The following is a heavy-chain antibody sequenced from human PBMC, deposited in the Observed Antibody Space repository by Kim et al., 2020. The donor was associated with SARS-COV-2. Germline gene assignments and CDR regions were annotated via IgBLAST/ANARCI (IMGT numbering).Heavy chain of an antibody. Sequence: YNPSLKSRVTISVDTSKNQFSLKLSSVTAADTAVYYCARCVAGTSAHFDYWGQGTLVTVSS. V-gene: IGHV4-39*01. J-gene: IGHJ4*02. D-gene: IGHD6-19*01. CDR3: ARCVAGTSAHFDY.